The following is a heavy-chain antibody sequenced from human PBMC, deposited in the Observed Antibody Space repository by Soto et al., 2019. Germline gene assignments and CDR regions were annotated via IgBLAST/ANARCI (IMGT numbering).Heavy chain of an antibody. CDR1: GGSISSGGYY. D-gene: IGHD6-13*01. V-gene: IGHV4-31*03. J-gene: IGHJ5*02. Sequence: QVQLQESGPGLVKPSQTLSLTSTVSGGSISSGGYYWSWIRQHPGKGLEWIGYIYYSGSTYYNPSLKSRVTISVDTSKNQFSLKLSSVTAADTAVYYCARDPLPAATEYSSSYNGFDPWGQGTLVTVSS. CDR2: IYYSGST. CDR3: ARDPLPAATEYSSSYNGFDP.